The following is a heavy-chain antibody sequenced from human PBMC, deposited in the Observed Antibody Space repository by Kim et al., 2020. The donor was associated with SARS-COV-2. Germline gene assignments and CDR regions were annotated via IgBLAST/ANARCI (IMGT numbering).Heavy chain of an antibody. D-gene: IGHD3-3*01. CDR2: INTNNGNP. CDR3: ARESFCNATNCYNGMDA. Sequence: ASVKVSCKASGYTFTSLAMNWVRQAPGQGLEWIGWINTNNGNPGYAQGFSGRFVFSLDTSVSTAYLQISSLKAEDIAVYYCARESFCNATNCYNGMDAWG. CDR1: GYTFTSLA. V-gene: IGHV7-4-1*02. J-gene: IGHJ6*02.